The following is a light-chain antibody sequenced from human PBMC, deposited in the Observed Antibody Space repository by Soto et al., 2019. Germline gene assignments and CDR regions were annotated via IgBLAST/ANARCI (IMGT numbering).Light chain of an antibody. CDR3: SSYTSSTTSV. CDR1: SSDVGSYNF. CDR2: EVS. V-gene: IGLV2-14*01. J-gene: IGLJ1*01. Sequence: QSALTQPASVSGSPGQSITISCTGTSSDVGSYNFVSWYQQHPGKAPKLIIYEVSNRPSGISNRFSGSKSDNTASLTISGLQAEDEADYYCSSYTSSTTSVFGTGTKLTVL.